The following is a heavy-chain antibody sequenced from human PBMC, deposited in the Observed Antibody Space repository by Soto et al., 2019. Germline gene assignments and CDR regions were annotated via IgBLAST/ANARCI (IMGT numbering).Heavy chain of an antibody. V-gene: IGHV4-31*03. D-gene: IGHD6-19*01. Sequence: PSETLSLTCTVSGGSISSGGYYWSWIRQHPGKGLEWIGYIYYSGSTYYNPSLKSRVTISVDTSKNQFSLKLSSVTAADTAVYYCARAPVALYYFDYWGQGTLVTVS. J-gene: IGHJ4*02. CDR1: GGSISSGGYY. CDR3: ARAPVALYYFDY. CDR2: IYYSGST.